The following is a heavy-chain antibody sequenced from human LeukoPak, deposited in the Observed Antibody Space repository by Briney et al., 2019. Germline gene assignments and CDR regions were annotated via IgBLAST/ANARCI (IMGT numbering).Heavy chain of an antibody. V-gene: IGHV1-3*01. CDR2: INAGNGNT. D-gene: IGHD2-15*01. Sequence: GASVKASCKASGYTFTSYAMHWVRQAPGQRLEWMGWINAGNGNTKYSQKFQGRVTITRDTSASTAYMELSSLRSEDTAAYYCARASRYCSGGSCYFLPFDYWGQGTLVTVSS. J-gene: IGHJ4*02. CDR3: ARASRYCSGGSCYFLPFDY. CDR1: GYTFTSYA.